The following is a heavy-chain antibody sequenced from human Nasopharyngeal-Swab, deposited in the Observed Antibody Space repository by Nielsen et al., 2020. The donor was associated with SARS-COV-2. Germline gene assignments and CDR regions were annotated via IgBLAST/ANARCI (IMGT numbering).Heavy chain of an antibody. CDR3: AREEGSSWHYFDY. D-gene: IGHD6-13*01. J-gene: IGHJ4*02. V-gene: IGHV3-43*02. CDR2: ITKDAKTT. CDR1: TFTFDDYA. Sequence: GGSLRLSCVASTFTFDDYALHWVRQAPGKGLEWLSLITKDAKTTQYADSVKGRFTISRDNSKKSLYLQMSGLRAEDTAVYYCAREEGSSWHYFDYWGQGTLVTVSS.